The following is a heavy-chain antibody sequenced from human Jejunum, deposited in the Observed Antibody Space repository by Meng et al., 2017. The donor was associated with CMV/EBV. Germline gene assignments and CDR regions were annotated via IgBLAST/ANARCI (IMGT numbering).Heavy chain of an antibody. CDR2: ISYSRGT. Sequence: CYLSSCPHPPGEGLVWFGCISYSRGTFSNPSLECRVTLSVATSKTQFSLKLSSVTAADTAVYYCARSLAPTVTMYNWFDSWGQGTLVTVSS. CDR3: ARSLAPTVTMYNWFDS. V-gene: IGHV4-30-4*08. J-gene: IGHJ5*01. CDR1: CY. D-gene: IGHD4-17*01.